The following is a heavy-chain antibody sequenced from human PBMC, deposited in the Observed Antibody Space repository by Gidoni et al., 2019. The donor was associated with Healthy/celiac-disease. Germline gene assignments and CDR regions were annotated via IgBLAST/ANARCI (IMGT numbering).Heavy chain of an antibody. D-gene: IGHD2-2*01. Sequence: EVPLVESGGGLVPPVGSLRLSSAASGFTVRRNSMSWVRQAPGKGREWGSVIYSGSSTYDADAVKGRFTISRDKSKNTLYLQMNSLRAEDTAGYYCARDAVKEYQLPDDAFDIWGQGTMVTVSS. CDR2: IYSGSST. CDR1: GFTVRRNS. J-gene: IGHJ3*02. CDR3: ARDAVKEYQLPDDAFDI. V-gene: IGHV3-66*02.